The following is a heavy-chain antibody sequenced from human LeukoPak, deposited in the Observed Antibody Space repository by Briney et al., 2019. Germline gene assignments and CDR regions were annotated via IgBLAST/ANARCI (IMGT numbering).Heavy chain of an antibody. J-gene: IGHJ4*02. D-gene: IGHD6-6*01. CDR1: GGSFSGYY. V-gene: IGHV4-34*01. CDR3: ARLIEYSSSFDY. Sequence: SETLSLTCAVYGGSFSGYYWSWIPQPPGKGLAWIGEINHSGSTNYNPSLKSRVTISVDTSKNQFSLKLNSVTAADTAVYYCARLIEYSSSFDYWGQGTLVTVSS. CDR2: INHSGST.